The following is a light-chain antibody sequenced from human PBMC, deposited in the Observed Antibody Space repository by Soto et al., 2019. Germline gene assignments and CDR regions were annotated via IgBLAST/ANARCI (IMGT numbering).Light chain of an antibody. CDR1: SSDVGSYNL. V-gene: IGLV2-23*02. J-gene: IGLJ2*01. CDR3: CSYAGSSIL. CDR2: EVN. Sequence: QSALTQPASVSGSPGQSITISCTGTSSDVGSYNLVSWYQQHPGKAPKLMISEVNKRPSGVSNRFSGSKSDNTASLTISGLQAEDEADYYFCSYAGSSILFGGGTKLTVL.